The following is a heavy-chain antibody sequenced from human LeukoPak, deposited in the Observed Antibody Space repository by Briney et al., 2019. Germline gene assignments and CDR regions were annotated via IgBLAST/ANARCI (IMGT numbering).Heavy chain of an antibody. CDR1: GGSFSGYY. J-gene: IGHJ6*02. V-gene: IGHV4-34*01. D-gene: IGHD5-18*01. Sequence: SETLSLTCAVYGGSFSGYYWSWIRQPPGKGLEWIGEINHSGSTNYNPSLKSRVTISVDTSKNQFSLKLSSVTAADTAVYYCARALRGYSYGYYYYGMDVWGQGTTVTVSS. CDR2: INHSGST. CDR3: ARALRGYSYGYYYYGMDV.